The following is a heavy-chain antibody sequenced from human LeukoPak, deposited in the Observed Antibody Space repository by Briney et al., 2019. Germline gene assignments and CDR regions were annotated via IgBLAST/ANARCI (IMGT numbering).Heavy chain of an antibody. V-gene: IGHV3-48*03. CDR1: GFTFSSYE. CDR3: AGVKVVAATRLFDY. J-gene: IGHJ4*02. Sequence: GGSLRLSCAASGFTFSSYEMNWVRQAPGKGLEWVSYISSSGSTIYYADSVKGRFTISRDNAKNSLYLQMNSLRAEDTAVYYCAGVKVVAATRLFDYWGQGTLVTVSS. CDR2: ISSSGSTI. D-gene: IGHD2-15*01.